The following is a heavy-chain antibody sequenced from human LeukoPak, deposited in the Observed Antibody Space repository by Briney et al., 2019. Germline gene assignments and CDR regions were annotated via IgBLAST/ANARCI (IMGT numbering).Heavy chain of an antibody. D-gene: IGHD3-3*01. J-gene: IGHJ6*03. CDR3: ARHTIFEVVGRGDYYYYMDV. Sequence: GESLKISCKGSGYSFTSYCVAWVRQMPGKGLEWMGIICPRDSDTTYSPSFQGQVTISADKSINTAYLQWSSLRASDTAMYYCARHTIFEVVGRGDYYYYMDVWGKGTTVTVSS. CDR1: GYSFTSYC. V-gene: IGHV5-51*01. CDR2: ICPRDSDT.